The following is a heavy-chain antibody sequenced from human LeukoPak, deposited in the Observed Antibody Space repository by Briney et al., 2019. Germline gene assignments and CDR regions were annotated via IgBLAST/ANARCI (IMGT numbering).Heavy chain of an antibody. J-gene: IGHJ4*02. CDR3: ARRTQSRNYYFDY. V-gene: IGHV4-34*01. Sequence: PESLSLTCAVYGGSFSGYYWSWIRQPPGKGLEWIGEINHSGSTNNNPSPKSRVTRSVDTSKNQFSLKLSAVTAADTAVYYCARRTQSRNYYFDYWGQGTLVTASS. D-gene: IGHD2/OR15-2a*01. CDR2: INHSGST. CDR1: GGSFSGYY.